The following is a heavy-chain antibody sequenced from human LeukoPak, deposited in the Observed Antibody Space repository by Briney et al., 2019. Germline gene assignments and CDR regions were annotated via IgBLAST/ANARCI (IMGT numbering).Heavy chain of an antibody. CDR3: ARSATRYSSKYYYGMDV. CDR2: IYTSEST. D-gene: IGHD4-11*01. Sequence: SQTLSLTCTVSGGSISSGSYYWSWIRQPAGKGLEWIGRIYTSESTNYNPSLKSRVTISVDTSKNQFSLKLSSVTAADTAVYYCARSATRYSSKYYYGMDVWGQGTTVTVSS. CDR1: GGSISSGSYY. V-gene: IGHV4-61*02. J-gene: IGHJ6*02.